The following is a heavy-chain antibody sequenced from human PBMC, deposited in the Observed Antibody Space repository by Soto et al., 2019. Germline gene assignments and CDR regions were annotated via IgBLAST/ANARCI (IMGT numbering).Heavy chain of an antibody. CDR3: ARDHRVGEQWLNYFDY. V-gene: IGHV3-33*01. CDR1: GFTFSSYG. CDR2: IWYDGSNK. D-gene: IGHD6-19*01. Sequence: PGGSLRLSCAASGFTFSSYGMHWVRQAPGKGLEWVAVIWYDGSNKYYADSVKGRFTISRDNSKNTLYLQMNSLRAEDTVVYFCARDHRVGEQWLNYFDYWGQGTLVTVSS. J-gene: IGHJ4*02.